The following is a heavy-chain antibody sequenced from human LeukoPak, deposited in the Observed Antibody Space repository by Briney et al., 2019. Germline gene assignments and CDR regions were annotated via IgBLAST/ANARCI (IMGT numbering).Heavy chain of an antibody. V-gene: IGHV3-21*01. CDR2: ISSSSSYI. Sequence: GGSLRLSRAASGFTFSSYSMNWVRQAPGKGLEWVSSISSSSSYIYYADSVKGRFTISRDNAKNSLCLQMNSLRAEDTAVYYCARGSNYYYGMDVWGQGTTVTVSS. CDR1: GFTFSSYS. J-gene: IGHJ6*02. CDR3: ARGSNYYYGMDV.